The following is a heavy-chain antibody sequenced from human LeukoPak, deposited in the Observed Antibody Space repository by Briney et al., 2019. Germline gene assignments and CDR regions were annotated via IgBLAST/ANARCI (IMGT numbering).Heavy chain of an antibody. CDR2: ISTYSDNT. D-gene: IGHD3-10*01. CDR1: GGTFSSYA. V-gene: IGHV1-18*01. J-gene: IGHJ5*02. CDR3: ARDTLRYGSGSFDWFDP. Sequence: ASVKVSCKASGGTFSSYAISWVRQAPGQGLEWMGWISTYSDNTKYAQKFQGRVTLTTDTSTSTAYMELGSLRSDDTAVYYCARDTLRYGSGSFDWFDPWGQGTLVTVSS.